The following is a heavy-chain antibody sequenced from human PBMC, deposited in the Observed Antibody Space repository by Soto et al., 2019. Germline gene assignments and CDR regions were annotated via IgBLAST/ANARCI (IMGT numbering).Heavy chain of an antibody. CDR2: IGGDGDII. V-gene: IGHV3-23*01. J-gene: IGHJ6*02. D-gene: IGHD3-10*01. CDR3: AKGCSQYFVSGTYYANKLYGMDV. CDR1: GFTFSSFG. Sequence: EVQLLESGGGLVQPGGSLRLSCAASGFTFSSFGMSWVRQAPGKGLEWVSGIGGDGDIIYYADSVKGRFTISRDNSKNTLYLKKIRLRAEDTAVYYCAKGCSQYFVSGTYYANKLYGMDVWCQGTTVTVSS.